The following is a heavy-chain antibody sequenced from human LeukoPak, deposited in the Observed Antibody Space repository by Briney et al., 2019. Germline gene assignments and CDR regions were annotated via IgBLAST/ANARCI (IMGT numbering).Heavy chain of an antibody. CDR3: AKDQAAVDSSWQVWYYYYGMDV. D-gene: IGHD6-13*01. CDR2: ISYDGSNK. Sequence: GGSLRLSCAASGFTFSSYGMHWVRQAPGKGLGWGAVISYDGSNKYYADSVKGRFTISRDNSKNTLYLQMNSLRAEDTAVYYCAKDQAAVDSSWQVWYYYYGMDVWGKGTTVTVSS. CDR1: GFTFSSYG. V-gene: IGHV3-30*18. J-gene: IGHJ6*04.